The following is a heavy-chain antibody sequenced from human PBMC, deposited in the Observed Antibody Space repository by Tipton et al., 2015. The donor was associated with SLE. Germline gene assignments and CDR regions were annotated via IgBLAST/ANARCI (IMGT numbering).Heavy chain of an antibody. Sequence: TLSLTCTVSGGSISSYYWSWIRQPPGKGLEWIGYIYYSGSTKNNPSLKSRVTISVDTSKNQFSLKLSSVTAADTAVYYCAREGSITIFGVVGGWFDPWGQGSLLTVSS. CDR3: AREGSITIFGVVGGWFDP. J-gene: IGHJ5*02. D-gene: IGHD3-3*01. V-gene: IGHV4-59*01. CDR1: GGSISSYY. CDR2: IYYSGST.